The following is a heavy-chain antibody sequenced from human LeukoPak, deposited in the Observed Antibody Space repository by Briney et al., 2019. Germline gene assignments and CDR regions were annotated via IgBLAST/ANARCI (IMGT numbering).Heavy chain of an antibody. Sequence: SETLSLTCAVYGGSFSGYYWSWIRQPPGKGLEWIGEINRSGSTNYNPSLKSRVTILVDTSKNQFSLELSSVTAADTAVYYCARGRSRRITTIVVVNPYDYWGQGTLVTVSS. CDR3: ARGRSRRITTIVVVNPYDY. V-gene: IGHV4-34*01. CDR2: INRSGST. D-gene: IGHD3-22*01. J-gene: IGHJ4*02. CDR1: GGSFSGYY.